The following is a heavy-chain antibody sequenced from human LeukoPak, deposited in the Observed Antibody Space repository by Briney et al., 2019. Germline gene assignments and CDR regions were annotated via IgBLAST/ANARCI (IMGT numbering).Heavy chain of an antibody. D-gene: IGHD2/OR15-2a*01. V-gene: IGHV3-53*01. CDR2: IYGGGST. CDR1: GFTVRTNS. Sequence: PGGSLRLSCAASGFTVRTNSMSWVRQAPGKGLEWVSVIYGGGSTYYADSVNGRFTISRDNSKNTLFLQMNSLRAEDTALYYCASAREYRVSAECYEYFYHWGQGALVIVSS. CDR3: ASAREYRVSAECYEYFYH. J-gene: IGHJ1*01.